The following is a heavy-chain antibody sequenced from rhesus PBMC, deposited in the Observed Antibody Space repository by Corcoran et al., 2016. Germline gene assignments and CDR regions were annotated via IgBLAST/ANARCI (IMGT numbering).Heavy chain of an antibody. D-gene: IGHD1-32*01. Sequence: QVQLQESGPGVVKPSETLSLPCAVYGGSLSGYYFWSWIRPPPGKGLEWIGTIYSNSESTNYNPSLKSRVTISKDTSKNQFSLKLSSVTATDTAVYYCARDPGISGLYWGQGVLVTVSS. CDR3: ARDPGISGLY. CDR1: GGSLSGYYF. V-gene: IGHV4S12*01. J-gene: IGHJ4*01. CDR2: IYSNSEST.